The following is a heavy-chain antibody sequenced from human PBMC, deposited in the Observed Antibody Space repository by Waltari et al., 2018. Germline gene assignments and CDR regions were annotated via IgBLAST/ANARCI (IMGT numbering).Heavy chain of an antibody. J-gene: IGHJ4*02. Sequence: EVHLVESGGDLVQPGGSLRLSCAASGFIVSNYWMNWVRQAPGKGLECVANISPDGGARFYVDSVKGRFSVSRDNAKNSLYLQMNTLRAEDTAVYYCVRSIDYWGQGTLVTVSS. CDR3: VRSIDY. V-gene: IGHV3-7*01. CDR1: GFIVSNYW. CDR2: ISPDGGAR.